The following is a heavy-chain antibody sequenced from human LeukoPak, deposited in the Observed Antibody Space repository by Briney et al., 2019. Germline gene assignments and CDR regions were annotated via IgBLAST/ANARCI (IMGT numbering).Heavy chain of an antibody. D-gene: IGHD5-18*01. CDR3: ATVDTAMVGFDY. Sequence: GGSLRLSCAASGFTFSSYAMSWVRQAPGKGLEWVSAISGSGGSTYYADSVKGRFTISRDNSKNTLYLQMNSLRAEDTAVYYCATVDTAMVGFDYWGQGTLVTVSS. V-gene: IGHV3-23*01. J-gene: IGHJ4*02. CDR1: GFTFSSYA. CDR2: ISGSGGST.